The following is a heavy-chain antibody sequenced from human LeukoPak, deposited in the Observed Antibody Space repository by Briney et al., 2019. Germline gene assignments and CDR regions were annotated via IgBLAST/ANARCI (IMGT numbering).Heavy chain of an antibody. V-gene: IGHV3-30*02. D-gene: IGHD3-3*01. J-gene: IGHJ4*02. CDR1: GFTFSSYG. CDR2: IRYDGSNK. Sequence: PGGSLRLSCAASGFTFSSYGMHWVRQAPGKGLEWVAFIRYDGSNKYYADSVKGRFTISRDNSKNTLYLQMNSLRAEDTAVYYCAKDGGLLRFLEYFDYWGQGTLVTVSS. CDR3: AKDGGLLRFLEYFDY.